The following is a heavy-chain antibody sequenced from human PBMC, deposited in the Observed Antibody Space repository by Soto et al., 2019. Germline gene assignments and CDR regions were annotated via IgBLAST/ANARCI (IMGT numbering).Heavy chain of an antibody. J-gene: IGHJ4*02. Sequence: QITLKESGPTLVKPTQTLTLTCTFSGFSLSSTRMAVGWIRQPPGKALEWLALIYWDDDKRYSPFLKSRLTITQDTSKNQVVLTMSSMDPVDTAGYYCAHIVVAGLGYYFDYWGQGTLVTVSS. V-gene: IGHV2-5*02. CDR3: AHIVVAGLGYYFDY. CDR1: GFSLSSTRMA. D-gene: IGHD6-19*01. CDR2: IYWDDDK.